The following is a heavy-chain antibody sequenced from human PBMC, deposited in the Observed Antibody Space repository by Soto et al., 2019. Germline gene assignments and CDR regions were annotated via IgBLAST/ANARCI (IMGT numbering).Heavy chain of an antibody. CDR1: GFTFSSYA. J-gene: IGHJ4*02. D-gene: IGHD3-10*01. CDR2: ISYDGSNK. V-gene: IGHV3-30-3*01. CDR3: ARSYYYGSGYGCDYFDY. Sequence: QVQLVESGGGVVQPGRSLRLSCAASGFTFSSYAMHWVRQAPGKGLEWVAVISYDGSNKYYADSVKGRFTISRDNSKNTPYLQMTSLRADDTAVYYCARSYYYGSGYGCDYFDYLGQGTLVTVS.